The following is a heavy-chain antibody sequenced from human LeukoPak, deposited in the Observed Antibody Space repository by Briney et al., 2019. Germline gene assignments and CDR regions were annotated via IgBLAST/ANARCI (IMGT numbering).Heavy chain of an antibody. Sequence: GGSLSLSCAASGFTFCVHYMSWVRQAPGKGPEWISYISGNGGAIAYTDSVKGRFTISRDNVKNSLHLQMNSLRVEHTAVYHCVRHSGRAGGQWGRGILIAVSS. V-gene: IGHV3-11*01. CDR2: ISGNGGAI. CDR3: VRHSGRAGGQ. J-gene: IGHJ4*02. D-gene: IGHD3-10*01. CDR1: GFTFCVHY.